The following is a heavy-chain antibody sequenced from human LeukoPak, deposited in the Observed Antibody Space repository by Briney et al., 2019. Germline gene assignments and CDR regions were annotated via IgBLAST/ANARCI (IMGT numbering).Heavy chain of an antibody. Sequence: TGESLKISCKGSGYRFNAYWIAWVRQMPGKGLEWMGIINPDDSDTRYSPSFQGQVTISADKSVRTAYLQWSSLKASDTAMYYCARPNITSYYDSRGYDAFDVWGQGTMVTVSS. CDR1: GYRFNAYW. CDR2: INPDDSDT. D-gene: IGHD3-22*01. V-gene: IGHV5-51*03. J-gene: IGHJ3*01. CDR3: ARPNITSYYDSRGYDAFDV.